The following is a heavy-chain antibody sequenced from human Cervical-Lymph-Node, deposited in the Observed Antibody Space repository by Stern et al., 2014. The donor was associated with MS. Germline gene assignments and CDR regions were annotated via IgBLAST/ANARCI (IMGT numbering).Heavy chain of an antibody. V-gene: IGHV5-51*01. J-gene: IGHJ4*02. CDR1: GYSFTANW. D-gene: IGHD4-17*01. Sequence: MQLVQSGAEVKMPGESLTISCKGSGYSFTANWIAWVRQMPGIGLEWMGIIYPGDSDTRYSPSFQGRVTISADKSISTAYLQWSSLKASDTAMYYCARDYGDYAFDYWGQGTLVTVSS. CDR3: ARDYGDYAFDY. CDR2: IYPGDSDT.